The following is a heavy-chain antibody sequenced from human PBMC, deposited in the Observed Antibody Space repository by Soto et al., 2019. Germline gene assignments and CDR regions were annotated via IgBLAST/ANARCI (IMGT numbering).Heavy chain of an antibody. V-gene: IGHV3-7*05. D-gene: IGHD4-17*01. CDR2: IKQDGSEK. CDR1: GFTFSSYW. Sequence: GGSLRLSCAASGFTFSSYWMSWVRQAPGKGLEWVANIKQDGSEKYYVDSVKGRFTISRDNAKNSLYLQMNSLRAEDTAVYYCARDLAYGDDNWYFDLWGRGTLVTVSS. CDR3: ARDLAYGDDNWYFDL. J-gene: IGHJ2*01.